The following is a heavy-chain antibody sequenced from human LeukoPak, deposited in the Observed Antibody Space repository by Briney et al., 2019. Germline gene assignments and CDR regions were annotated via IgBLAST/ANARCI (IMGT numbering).Heavy chain of an antibody. J-gene: IGHJ4*02. CDR2: IYSGGST. D-gene: IGHD2-2*01. CDR1: GGSISSSSYY. V-gene: IGHV3-53*01. CDR3: ARGGSKDDY. Sequence: PSETLSLTCTVSGGSISSSSYYWGWVRQAPGKGLEWVSVIYSGGSTYYADSVKGRFTISRDNSKNTLYLQMNSLRAEDTAVYYCARGGSKDDYWGQGTLVTVSS.